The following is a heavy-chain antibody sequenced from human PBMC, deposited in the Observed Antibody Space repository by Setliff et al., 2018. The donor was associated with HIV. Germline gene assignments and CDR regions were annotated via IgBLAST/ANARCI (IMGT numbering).Heavy chain of an antibody. CDR3: AKGVKWLGP. Sequence: QPGGSLRLSCAASGFPVSDNYMTWVRQAPGKGLEWVSVIYSDGRTFYADSVKGRFTISRDDSKNTVYLQMYSLRVDDTAAYYCAKGVKWLGPWGQGTLVTVSS. J-gene: IGHJ5*02. CDR1: GFPVSDNY. CDR2: IYSDGRT. V-gene: IGHV3-53*01. D-gene: IGHD3-16*01.